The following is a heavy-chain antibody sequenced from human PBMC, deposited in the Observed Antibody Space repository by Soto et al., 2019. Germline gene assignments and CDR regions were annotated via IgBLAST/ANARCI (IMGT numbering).Heavy chain of an antibody. CDR1: GYSFTSYW. CDR3: ARLAMATRRGYYGMDV. CDR2: IDPSDSYT. D-gene: IGHD5-12*01. J-gene: IGHJ6*02. V-gene: IGHV5-10-1*01. Sequence: GESLKISCKGSGYSFTSYWISWVRQMPGKGLEWMGRIDPSDSYTNYSPSFQGHVTISADKSISTAYLQWSSLKASDTAMYYCARLAMATRRGYYGMDVWGQGTTVTGSS.